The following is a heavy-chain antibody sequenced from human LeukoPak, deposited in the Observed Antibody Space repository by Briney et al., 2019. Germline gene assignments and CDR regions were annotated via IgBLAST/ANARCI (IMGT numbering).Heavy chain of an antibody. CDR2: IYPGDSDT. CDR1: GYSFTTYW. J-gene: IGHJ4*02. Sequence: GESLKISCKGSGYSFTTYWIGWVRQLPGKGLEWMGIIYPGDSDTRYSPSFQGQVTISADKSITTAYLQWSSLKASDTAMYYCARHRRIVGAEFDYWGQGTLVTVSS. V-gene: IGHV5-51*01. CDR3: ARHRRIVGAEFDY. D-gene: IGHD1-26*01.